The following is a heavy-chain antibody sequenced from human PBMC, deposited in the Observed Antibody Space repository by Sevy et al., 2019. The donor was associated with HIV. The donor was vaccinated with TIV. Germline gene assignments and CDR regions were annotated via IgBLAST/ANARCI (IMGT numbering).Heavy chain of an antibody. CDR2: MHSGGNT. D-gene: IGHD2-8*02. J-gene: IGHJ4*02. CDR3: ARDTGKNY. CDR1: GASITTYY. Sequence: TLSLTCTVSGASITTYYWSWFRQPAGKGLEWIGRMHSGGNTNYNPSLQGRVTMSLDTSKNQFSLTLDFVTAADAAVYYCARDTGKNYWGQGILVTVSS. V-gene: IGHV4-4*07.